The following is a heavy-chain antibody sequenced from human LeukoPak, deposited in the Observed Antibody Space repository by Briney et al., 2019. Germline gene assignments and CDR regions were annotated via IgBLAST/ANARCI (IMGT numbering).Heavy chain of an antibody. CDR3: AKGQRKYSSSWYDP. CDR1: GFTFSSYA. V-gene: IGHV3-23*01. D-gene: IGHD6-13*01. J-gene: IGHJ5*02. CDR2: ISGSGGST. Sequence: GSLRLSCAASGFTFSSYAMSWVRQAPGKGLEWVSAISGSGGSTYCADSVKGRFTISRDNSKNTLYLQMNSLRAEDTAVYYCAKGQRKYSSSWYDPWGQGTLVTVSS.